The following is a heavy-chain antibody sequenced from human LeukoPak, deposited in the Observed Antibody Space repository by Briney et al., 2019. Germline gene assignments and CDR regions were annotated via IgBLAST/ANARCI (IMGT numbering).Heavy chain of an antibody. CDR1: GFTFSSYA. D-gene: IGHD5-12*01. CDR3: ARDGYDMGYYYYMDV. J-gene: IGHJ6*03. CDR2: ISYDGSNK. Sequence: GGSLRLSCAASGFTFSSYAMHWVRQAPGKGLEWVAVISYDGSNKYYADSVRGRFTISRDNAKNSLYLQMNSLRAEDTAVYYCARDGYDMGYYYYMDVWGKGTTVTVSS. V-gene: IGHV3-30*04.